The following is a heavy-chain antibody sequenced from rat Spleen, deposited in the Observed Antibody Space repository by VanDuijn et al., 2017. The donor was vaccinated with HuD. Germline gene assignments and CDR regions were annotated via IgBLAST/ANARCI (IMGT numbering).Heavy chain of an antibody. CDR1: GFTLSDHY. Sequence: EAQLVESDGGLVQPGRSLRLSCAASGFTLSDHYMAWVRQTPTKGLEWVATISYDGSRTYYRDSVKGRFPISRDNAKSTLYLQMDRLRSEDTATYYCVRPAGIVVPNWYVHWGQGTRVTVSP. CDR2: ISYDGSRT. J-gene: IGHJ3*01. V-gene: IGHV5-29*01. CDR3: VRPAGIVVPNWYVH. D-gene: IGHD1-11*01.